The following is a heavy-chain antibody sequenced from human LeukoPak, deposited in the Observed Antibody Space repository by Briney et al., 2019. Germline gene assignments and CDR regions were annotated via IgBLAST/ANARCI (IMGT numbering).Heavy chain of an antibody. CDR3: ARNGGDYPSHYYYYYMDV. J-gene: IGHJ6*03. CDR2: IIPIFGTA. Sequence: ASVKVSCKASGGTFSSYAISWVRQAPGQGLEWMGGIIPIFGTANYAQKFQGRVTITADKSTSTAYMELSSLRSEDTAVYYCARNGGDYPSHYYYYYMDVWGKGTTVTVSS. CDR1: GGTFSSYA. D-gene: IGHD4-17*01. V-gene: IGHV1-69*06.